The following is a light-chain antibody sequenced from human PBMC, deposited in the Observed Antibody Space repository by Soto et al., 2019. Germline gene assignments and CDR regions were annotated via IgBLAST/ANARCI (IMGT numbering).Light chain of an antibody. CDR2: AAS. CDR3: QQSYSTPRD. V-gene: IGKV1-39*01. Sequence: DIQMTKSPSSLSASVGDRVTITCRASQSISNSLNWYQQKPGRAPKLLIYAASSLQSGVPSRFSGSGSGTDFILTISSLQPEDFATYYCQQSYSTPRDFGQGTRLEIK. CDR1: QSISNS. J-gene: IGKJ5*01.